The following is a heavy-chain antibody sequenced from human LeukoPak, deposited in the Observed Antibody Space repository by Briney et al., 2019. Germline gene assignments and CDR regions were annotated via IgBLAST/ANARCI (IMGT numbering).Heavy chain of an antibody. Sequence: GSLRLSCAASGFTFSDYYMSWIRQAPGKGLEWIARIYTSGSTNYNPSPKSRVTISVDTSKNQFSLKLSSVTAADTAVYYCARETAGYFHGGHWFDPWGQGTLVTVSS. CDR2: IYTSGST. D-gene: IGHD3-16*01. V-gene: IGHV4-4*08. CDR3: ARETAGYFHGGHWFDP. J-gene: IGHJ5*02. CDR1: GFTFSDYY.